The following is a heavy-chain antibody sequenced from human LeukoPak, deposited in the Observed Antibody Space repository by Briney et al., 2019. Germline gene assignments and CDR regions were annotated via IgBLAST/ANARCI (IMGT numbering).Heavy chain of an antibody. CDR3: ARDRGVAGYNSGWYPNYFDY. D-gene: IGHD6-19*01. CDR1: GGTFSSYA. CDR2: IIPIFGTA. J-gene: IGHJ4*02. V-gene: IGHV1-69*13. Sequence: SVKVSCKASGGTFSSYAISWVRQAPGQGLEWMGGIIPIFGTANYAQKFQGRVTITADESTSTAYMELSSLRSEDTAVYYCARDRGVAGYNSGWYPNYFDYWGQGTLVTVSS.